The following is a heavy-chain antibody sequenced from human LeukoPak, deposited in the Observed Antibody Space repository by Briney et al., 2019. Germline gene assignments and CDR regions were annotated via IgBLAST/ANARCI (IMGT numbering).Heavy chain of an antibody. V-gene: IGHV1-69*13. D-gene: IGHD6-13*01. CDR3: ASEGSIAAAGTTDY. CDR1: GSTSSNYA. J-gene: IGHJ4*02. CDR2: IIPIFGTA. Sequence: SVKVSCKASGSTSSNYAIRWARQAPGQRPEWMRGIIPIFGTANYAQKFQGRVTITADESTSTAYMELSSLRSEDTAVYYCASEGSIAAAGTTDYWGQGTLVTVSS.